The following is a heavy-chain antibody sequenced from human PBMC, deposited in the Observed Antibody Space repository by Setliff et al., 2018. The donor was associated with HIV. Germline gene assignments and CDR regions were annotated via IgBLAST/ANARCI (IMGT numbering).Heavy chain of an antibody. J-gene: IGHJ4*02. CDR3: ARPYDSLYG. Sequence: SETLSLTCNVSGDSISSHSWTWIRQPPGKGLEWIGSIDYSGRTDKKTSLKSRLRMSIDTSKNQFYVNLFSVTAADTAIYYCARPYDSLYGWGQGVLVTVSS. CDR1: GDSISSHS. D-gene: IGHD3-22*01. CDR2: IDYSGRT. V-gene: IGHV4-59*11.